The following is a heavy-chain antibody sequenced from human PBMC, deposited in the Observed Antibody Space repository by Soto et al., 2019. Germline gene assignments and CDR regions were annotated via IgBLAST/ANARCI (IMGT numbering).Heavy chain of an antibody. Sequence: GGSLRLSCAASGFTVSSNYMSWVRQAPGKGLEWVSVIYSGGSTYYADSVKGRFTISRDNSKNTLYLQMNSLRAEDTAVYYCARDRVKPRLGGYYYYGMDVWGQGTTVTVSS. J-gene: IGHJ6*02. D-gene: IGHD7-27*01. CDR3: ARDRVKPRLGGYYYYGMDV. CDR2: IYSGGST. CDR1: GFTVSSNY. V-gene: IGHV3-53*01.